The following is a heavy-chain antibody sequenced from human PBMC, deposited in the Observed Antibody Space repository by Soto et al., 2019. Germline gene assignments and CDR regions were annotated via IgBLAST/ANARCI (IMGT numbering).Heavy chain of an antibody. CDR3: ARDVDSSSWTYFDY. Sequence: QVQLVQSGAEVKKPGSSVKVSCKASGGTFSSCAISWVRQAPGQGLEWMGGIIPIFGTANYAQKFQGRVTITADDSTSTAYMELSSLRSEDTAVYYCARDVDSSSWTYFDYWGQGTLVTVSS. D-gene: IGHD6-13*01. J-gene: IGHJ4*02. CDR1: GGTFSSCA. CDR2: IIPIFGTA. V-gene: IGHV1-69*12.